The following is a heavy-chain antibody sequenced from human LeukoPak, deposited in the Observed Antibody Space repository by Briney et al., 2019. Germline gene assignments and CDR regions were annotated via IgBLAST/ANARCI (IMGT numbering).Heavy chain of an antibody. CDR1: GGSFSGYY. Sequence: SETLSLTCAVYGGSFSGYYWSWIRQPPGKGLEWIGSIYYSGSTYYNPSLKSRVTISVDTSKNQFSLKLSSVTAADTAVYYCAREVVYCSSTSCYYYYYYYMDVWGKGTTVTVSS. D-gene: IGHD2-2*01. V-gene: IGHV4-34*01. CDR2: IYYSGST. CDR3: AREVVYCSSTSCYYYYYYYMDV. J-gene: IGHJ6*03.